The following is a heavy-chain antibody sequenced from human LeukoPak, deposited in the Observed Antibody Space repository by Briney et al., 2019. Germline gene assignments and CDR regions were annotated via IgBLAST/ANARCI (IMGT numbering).Heavy chain of an antibody. D-gene: IGHD3-16*01. Sequence: SETLSLTCTVSGDSMTSYYWSFIRQPAGKGLEWIGRIHTSGTTYYNPSLKSRLMMSVDTSKNQFSLRLTSVTAADTAVYYCARGDFYDGGGRNWFNPWGQGTLVIVSS. V-gene: IGHV4-4*07. J-gene: IGHJ5*02. CDR1: GDSMTSYY. CDR3: ARGDFYDGGGRNWFNP. CDR2: IHTSGTT.